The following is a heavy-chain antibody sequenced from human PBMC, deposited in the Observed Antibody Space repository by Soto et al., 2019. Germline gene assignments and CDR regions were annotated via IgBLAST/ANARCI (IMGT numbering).Heavy chain of an antibody. D-gene: IGHD6-13*01. J-gene: IGHJ4*02. CDR1: GGSFSGYY. CDR3: ATRIAAAADPFDY. Sequence: SETLSLTCAVYGGSFSGYYWSWIRQPPGKGLEWIGEINHSGSTNYNPSLKSRVTISVDTSKNQFSLKLSSVTAADTAVYYCATRIAAAADPFDYWGQGTLVTVSS. CDR2: INHSGST. V-gene: IGHV4-34*01.